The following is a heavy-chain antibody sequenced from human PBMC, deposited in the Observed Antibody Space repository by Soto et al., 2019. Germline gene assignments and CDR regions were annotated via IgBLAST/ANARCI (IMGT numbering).Heavy chain of an antibody. CDR2: MNPNSGNT. Sequence: ASVKVSCKAAGYTCTSYDINWGRQATGQGLEWMGWMNPNSGNTGYEQKFQGRVTMTRNTSISTAYMELSSLRSEDTAVYYCARVGSGSYYYYGMDVWGQGTTVTVSS. V-gene: IGHV1-8*01. D-gene: IGHD1-26*01. J-gene: IGHJ6*02. CDR3: ARVGSGSYYYYGMDV. CDR1: GYTCTSYD.